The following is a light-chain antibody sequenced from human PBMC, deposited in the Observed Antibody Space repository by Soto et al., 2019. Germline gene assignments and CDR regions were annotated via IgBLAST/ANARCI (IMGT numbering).Light chain of an antibody. Sequence: EIVLTQYPGTLSLSPGERATLSCRASQSISSTYLAWYQQKPGQAPRLLIYDASSRATGIPYRFSGSVSGTDFTLTISRLEPEDFAVYYCQQYDNSPPYSFGQGTKLEIK. CDR2: DAS. V-gene: IGKV3-20*01. J-gene: IGKJ2*03. CDR3: QQYDNSPPYS. CDR1: QSISSTY.